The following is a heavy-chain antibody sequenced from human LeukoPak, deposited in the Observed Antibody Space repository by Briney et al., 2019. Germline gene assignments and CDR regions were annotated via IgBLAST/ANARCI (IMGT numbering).Heavy chain of an antibody. CDR2: FQYSGST. CDR3: ARHEWYGGSYYVVY. V-gene: IGHV4-59*08. D-gene: IGHD1-26*01. Sequence: SETLSLTRTVSGGSISSYSWSWIRQPPGKGLEWIGNFQYSGSTNYNPSLKSRVTISLDTSKNQFSLKLSSVTAADTAVYYCARHEWYGGSYYVVYWGQGTLVTVSS. J-gene: IGHJ4*02. CDR1: GGSISSYS.